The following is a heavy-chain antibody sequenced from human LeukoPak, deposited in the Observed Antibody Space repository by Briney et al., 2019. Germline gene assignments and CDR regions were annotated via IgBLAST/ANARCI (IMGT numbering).Heavy chain of an antibody. CDR1: GGSISSYY. Sequence: PSETLSLTCTVSGGSISSYYWSWIRQPPGKGLEWIVYIYYSGSTNYNPSLKSRVTISVDTSKNQFSLKLSSVTAADTAVYYCARDGDDSSGYYFSAFDIWGQGTMVTVSS. V-gene: IGHV4-59*01. D-gene: IGHD3-22*01. CDR2: IYYSGST. J-gene: IGHJ3*02. CDR3: ARDGDDSSGYYFSAFDI.